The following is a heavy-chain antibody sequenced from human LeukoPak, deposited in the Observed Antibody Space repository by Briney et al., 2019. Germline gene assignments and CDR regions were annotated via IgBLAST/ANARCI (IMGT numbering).Heavy chain of an antibody. J-gene: IGHJ4*02. CDR1: GYTFTGVY. Sequence: ASVKVSCKASGYTFTGVYIHWVRQAPGQGLEWMAWINPQSGATNYAQKFQGRVTMTRDMSINTAYMEVTSLRFDDTAVYYCARGGADSGLYFAYWGQGTLVTVSS. V-gene: IGHV1-2*02. D-gene: IGHD1-26*01. CDR3: ARGGADSGLYFAY. CDR2: INPQSGAT.